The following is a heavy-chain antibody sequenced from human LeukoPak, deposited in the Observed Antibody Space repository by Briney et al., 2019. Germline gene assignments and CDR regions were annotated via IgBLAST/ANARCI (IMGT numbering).Heavy chain of an antibody. CDR1: GYTFTCYY. CDR2: INPNSGGT. Sequence: ASVKVSCKASGYTFTCYYMHWVRQAPGQGLEWMGWINPNSGGTNYAQKFQGRVTMTRDTSISTAYMELSRLRSDDTAVYYCAREGGSGSYYFDYWGQGTLVTVCS. CDR3: AREGGSGSYYFDY. J-gene: IGHJ4*02. V-gene: IGHV1-2*02. D-gene: IGHD3-10*01.